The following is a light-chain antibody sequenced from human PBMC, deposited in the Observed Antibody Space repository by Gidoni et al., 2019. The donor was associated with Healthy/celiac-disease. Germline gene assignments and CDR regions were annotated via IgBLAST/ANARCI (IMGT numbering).Light chain of an antibody. J-gene: IGLJ3*02. CDR3: QVWDSSSDHSWV. Sequence: SYVLTQPPSVSVAPVQTARITCGGNNIGSKSVHWYQQKPGKAPVVVVYDNSDRPSGIPERFSGANSGNTDTLTISRVEAGDEADYYCQVWDSSSDHSWVFGGGTKLTVL. CDR2: DNS. V-gene: IGLV3-21*02. CDR1: NIGSKS.